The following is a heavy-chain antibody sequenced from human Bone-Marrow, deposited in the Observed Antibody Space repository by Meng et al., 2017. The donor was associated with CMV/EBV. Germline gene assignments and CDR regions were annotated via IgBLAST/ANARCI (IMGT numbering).Heavy chain of an antibody. CDR1: GGSISSSNG. Sequence: SGGSISSSNGWSWVRQPPGKGLEWIGEIYHSGSTNHNTSLKSRVTISVDKSKNQFSLKLSSVTAADTAVYYCARVIVVVIASSWFDPWGQGTLVTVSS. J-gene: IGHJ5*02. V-gene: IGHV4-4*02. D-gene: IGHD2-21*01. CDR3: ARVIVVVIASSWFDP. CDR2: IYHSGST.